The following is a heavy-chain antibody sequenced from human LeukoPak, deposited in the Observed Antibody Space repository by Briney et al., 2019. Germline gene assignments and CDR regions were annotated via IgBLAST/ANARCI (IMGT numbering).Heavy chain of an antibody. V-gene: IGHV4-4*09. Sequence: SETLSLTCTVSGGSISSYYWSWIRQPPGKGLEWIAYIYTSGSTNYNPSLKSRVTISVDTSKNQFSLKLSSVTAADTAVYYCARRSGYANLFDYWGQGTLVTVSS. CDR2: IYTSGST. J-gene: IGHJ4*02. CDR3: ARRSGYANLFDY. CDR1: GGSISSYY. D-gene: IGHD5-12*01.